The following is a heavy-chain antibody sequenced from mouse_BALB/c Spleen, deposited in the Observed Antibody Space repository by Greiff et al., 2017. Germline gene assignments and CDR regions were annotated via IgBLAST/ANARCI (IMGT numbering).Heavy chain of an antibody. CDR1: GYTFTSYN. Sequence: QVQLQQPGAELVKPGASVKMSCKASGYTFTSYNMHWVKQTPGQGLEWIGAIYPGNGDTSYNQKFKGKATLTADKSSSTAYMQLSSLTSEDSAVYYCARSPFAYWGQGTLVTVSA. D-gene: IGHD6-2*01. J-gene: IGHJ3*01. CDR2: IYPGNGDT. CDR3: ARSPFAY. V-gene: IGHV1-12*01.